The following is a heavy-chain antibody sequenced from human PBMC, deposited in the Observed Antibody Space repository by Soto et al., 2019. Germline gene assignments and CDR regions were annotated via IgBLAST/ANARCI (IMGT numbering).Heavy chain of an antibody. Sequence: ASETLSLTCAVYGGSFSGYYWSWIRQPPGKGLEWIGEINHSGSTNYNPSLKSRVTISVDTSKNQFSLKLSSVTAADTAVYYCARRYYDSSGYYSDYWGQGTLVTSPQ. CDR1: GGSFSGYY. V-gene: IGHV4-34*01. CDR2: INHSGST. J-gene: IGHJ4*02. CDR3: ARRYYDSSGYYSDY. D-gene: IGHD3-22*01.